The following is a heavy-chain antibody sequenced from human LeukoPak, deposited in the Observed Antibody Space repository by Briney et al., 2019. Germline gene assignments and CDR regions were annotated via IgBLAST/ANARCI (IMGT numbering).Heavy chain of an antibody. Sequence: SETLSLTCAVSGYSISSGYYWGWIRPPPGKGLEWIGIIYHSGSTYYNPSLKSRVTISVDTSKNQFSLKLSSVTAADTAVYYCARDRATGTTGGGSFDPWGQGTLVTVSS. J-gene: IGHJ5*02. D-gene: IGHD1-1*01. CDR3: ARDRATGTTGGGSFDP. CDR2: IYHSGST. V-gene: IGHV4-38-2*02. CDR1: GYSISSGYY.